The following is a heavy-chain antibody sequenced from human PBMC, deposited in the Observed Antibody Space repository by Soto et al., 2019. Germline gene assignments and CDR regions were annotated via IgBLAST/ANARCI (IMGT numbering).Heavy chain of an antibody. D-gene: IGHD6-13*01. J-gene: IGHJ3*02. Sequence: LSLTCAASGFTFSSYEMNWVRQAPGKGLEWVSYISSSGSTIYYADSVKGRFTISRDNAKNSLYLQMNSLRAEDTAVYYCARDGYSSSWPHAFDIWGQGTMVTVSS. V-gene: IGHV3-48*03. CDR2: ISSSGSTI. CDR3: ARDGYSSSWPHAFDI. CDR1: GFTFSSYE.